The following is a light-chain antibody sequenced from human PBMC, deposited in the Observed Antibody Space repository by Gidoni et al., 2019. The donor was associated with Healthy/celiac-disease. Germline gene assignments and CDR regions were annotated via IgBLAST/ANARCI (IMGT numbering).Light chain of an antibody. CDR3: QQSYSTPYT. V-gene: IGKV1-39*01. CDR1: QSISSY. CDR2: AAS. J-gene: IGKJ2*01. Sequence: DIKMTQYPSSLSASVGDRVTITCLASQSISSYLNWYQQKPGKAPKLLIYAASSLQSGVPSRFSGSGSGTDFTLTISSLQPEDFATYYCQQSYSTPYTFGQGTKLEIK.